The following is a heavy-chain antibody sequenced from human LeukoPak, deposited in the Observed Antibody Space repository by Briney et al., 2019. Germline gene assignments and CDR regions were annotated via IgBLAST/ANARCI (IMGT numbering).Heavy chain of an antibody. V-gene: IGHV4-4*07. CDR3: ARELGYDYVLSDAFDI. CDR1: GGSISSYY. D-gene: IGHD3-16*01. Sequence: PSETLSLTCTVSGGSISSYYWSWIRQPAGKGLEWIGRIYTSGSTNYNPPLKSRVTMSVDTSKNQFSLKLSSVTAADTAVYYCARELGYDYVLSDAFDIWGQGTMATVSS. CDR2: IYTSGST. J-gene: IGHJ3*02.